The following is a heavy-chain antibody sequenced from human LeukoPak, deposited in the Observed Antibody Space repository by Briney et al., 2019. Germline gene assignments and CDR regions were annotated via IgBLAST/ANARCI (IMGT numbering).Heavy chain of an antibody. J-gene: IGHJ4*02. V-gene: IGHV3-53*01. D-gene: IGHD6-19*01. Sequence: GGSLRLSCAASGFTVSSNYMSWVRQAPGKGLEWVSVIYSGGSTYYADSVKGRFTISRDNSKNTLYLQMNSLRAEDTAVYYCTRDGISQWGSHWGQGTLVTVSS. CDR2: IYSGGST. CDR1: GFTVSSNY. CDR3: TRDGISQWGSH.